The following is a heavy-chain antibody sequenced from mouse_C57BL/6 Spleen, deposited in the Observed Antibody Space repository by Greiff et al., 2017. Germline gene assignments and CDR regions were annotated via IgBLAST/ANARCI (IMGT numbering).Heavy chain of an antibody. D-gene: IGHD3-2*02. Sequence: VQLKQSVAELVRPGASVKLSCTASGFNIKNTYMHWVKQRPEQGLEWIGRIDPANGNTKYAPKFQGKATITADTSSNSAYLQLSSLTSEYTAIYYCARSAQARGYAMDYWGQGTSDTVSA. CDR1: GFNIKNTY. J-gene: IGHJ4*01. V-gene: IGHV14-3*01. CDR2: IDPANGNT. CDR3: ARSAQARGYAMDY.